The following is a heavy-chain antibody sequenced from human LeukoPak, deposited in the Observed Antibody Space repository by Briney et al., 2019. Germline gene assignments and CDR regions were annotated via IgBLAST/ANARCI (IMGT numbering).Heavy chain of an antibody. CDR1: GFTFSSYS. V-gene: IGHV3-21*01. Sequence: GGSLRLSCAASGFTFSSYSMNWVRQAPGKGLEWVSSISSSSSYIYYADSVKGRFIISRDNAKNSLYLQMNSLRAEDTAVYYCARSPIVVVPAASLSGKNWFDPWGQGTLVTVSS. J-gene: IGHJ5*02. D-gene: IGHD2-2*01. CDR2: ISSSSSYI. CDR3: ARSPIVVVPAASLSGKNWFDP.